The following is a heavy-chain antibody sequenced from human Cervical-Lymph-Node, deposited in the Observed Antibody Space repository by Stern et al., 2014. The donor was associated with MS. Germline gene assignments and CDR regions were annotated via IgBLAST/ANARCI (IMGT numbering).Heavy chain of an antibody. CDR3: ASFSYDNSGYFWI. CDR2: MGRSSDYK. V-gene: IGHV3-21*06. D-gene: IGHD3-22*01. CDR1: GFTFNSHE. J-gene: IGHJ3*02. Sequence: EVQLVESGGGLVKPGGSLRLSCVASGFTFNSHEMNWVRQAPGKGLEWVSSMGRSSDYKYYADSVKGRFTIARDNAKNSLYLQMNSLRAEDTAVYYCASFSYDNSGYFWIWGQGTKVSVSS.